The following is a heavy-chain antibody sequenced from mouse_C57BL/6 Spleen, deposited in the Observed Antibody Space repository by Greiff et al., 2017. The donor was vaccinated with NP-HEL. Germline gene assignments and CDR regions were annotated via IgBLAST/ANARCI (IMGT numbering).Heavy chain of an antibody. J-gene: IGHJ4*01. V-gene: IGHV1-69*01. CDR1: GYTFTSYW. Sequence: QVQLQQPGAELVMPGASVKLSCKASGYTFTSYWMHWVKQRPGQGLEWIGEIDPSDSYTNYNQKFKGKSTLTVDKPSSTAYMQLSSLTSEDSAVYYCSLITTDAMDYLGQGTSVTVSS. D-gene: IGHD1-1*01. CDR2: IDPSDSYT. CDR3: SLITTDAMDY.